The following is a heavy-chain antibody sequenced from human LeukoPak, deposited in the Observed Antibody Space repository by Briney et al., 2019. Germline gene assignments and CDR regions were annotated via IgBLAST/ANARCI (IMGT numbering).Heavy chain of an antibody. Sequence: SETLSLTCTVSGYSISSGYYWGWIRQPPGKGLEWIGSIYHSGSTYYNPSLKSRVTISVDTSKNQFSLKLSSVTAADTAVYYCARVREDYGDYNFDYWGQGTLVTVSS. V-gene: IGHV4-38-2*02. CDR3: ARVREDYGDYNFDY. D-gene: IGHD4-17*01. CDR1: GYSISSGYY. CDR2: IYHSGST. J-gene: IGHJ4*02.